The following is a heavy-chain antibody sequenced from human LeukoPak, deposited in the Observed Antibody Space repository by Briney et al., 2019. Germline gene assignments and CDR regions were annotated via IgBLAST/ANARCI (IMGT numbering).Heavy chain of an antibody. J-gene: IGHJ4*02. CDR3: ARLEVTVVATIDY. V-gene: IGHV3-7*01. CDR2: TKQDGSEK. CDR1: GFTFSSYW. D-gene: IGHD5-12*01. Sequence: GGSLRLSCAASGFTFSSYWMTWVRQAPGKGLEWVANTKQDGSEKYYIDSVKGRFTISRDNAKNSLYLQMNSLRAEDTAVYYCARLEVTVVATIDYWGQGTLVTVSS.